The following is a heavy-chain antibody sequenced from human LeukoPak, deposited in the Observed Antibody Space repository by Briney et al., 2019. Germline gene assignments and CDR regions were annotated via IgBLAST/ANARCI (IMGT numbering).Heavy chain of an antibody. CDR3: ARDQSLIVWGSYRARRYFDY. D-gene: IGHD3-16*02. CDR2: INPNSGGT. V-gene: IGHV1-2*02. J-gene: IGHJ4*02. Sequence: ASVKVSCKASGYTFTGYYMHLVRQAPGQGLEWMGWINPNSGGTNYAQKFQGRVTMTRDTSISTAYMELSRLRSDDTAVYYCARDQSLIVWGSYRARRYFDYWGQGTLVTVSS. CDR1: GYTFTGYY.